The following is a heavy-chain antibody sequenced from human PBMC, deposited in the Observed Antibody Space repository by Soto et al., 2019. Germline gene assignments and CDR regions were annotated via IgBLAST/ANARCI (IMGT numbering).Heavy chain of an antibody. CDR1: GGSISSSSYY. CDR3: ARTSVYGDFDY. Sequence: SETLSLTCTVSGGSISSSSYYWGWIRQPPGKGLEWIGSIYYSGSTYYNPSLKSRVTISVDTSKNQSSLKLSSVTAADTAVYYCARTSVYGDFDYWGQGTLVTVSS. V-gene: IGHV4-39*01. J-gene: IGHJ4*02. D-gene: IGHD4-17*01. CDR2: IYYSGST.